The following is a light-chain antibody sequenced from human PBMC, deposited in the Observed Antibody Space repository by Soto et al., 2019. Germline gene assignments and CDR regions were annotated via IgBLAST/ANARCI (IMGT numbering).Light chain of an antibody. CDR1: QGIGNY. CDR3: QQRNSRPLT. J-gene: IGKJ3*01. Sequence: EDVLTQSPAILSLSPGERATLSCRASQGIGNYLAWYQQKPGPAPTLLIYDASNSATVIPARFSGSGSDTFFTLTIDSLEPEDSAVYYCQQRNSRPLTFGPGTRVDIK. CDR2: DAS. V-gene: IGKV3D-11*01.